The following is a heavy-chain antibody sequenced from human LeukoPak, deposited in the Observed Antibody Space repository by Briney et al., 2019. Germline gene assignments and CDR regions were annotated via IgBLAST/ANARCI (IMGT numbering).Heavy chain of an antibody. D-gene: IGHD1-26*01. V-gene: IGHV1-2*02. CDR2: INPNSGGT. J-gene: IGHJ4*02. CDR3: AREAGDSGSYYDY. Sequence: SVKVSCKASGYTFTGYYMHWVRQAPGQGLEWMGWINPNSGGTNYAQKFQGRVTMTRDTSISTAYMELSRLRSDDTAVYYCAREAGDSGSYYDYWGQGTLVTVSS. CDR1: GYTFTGYY.